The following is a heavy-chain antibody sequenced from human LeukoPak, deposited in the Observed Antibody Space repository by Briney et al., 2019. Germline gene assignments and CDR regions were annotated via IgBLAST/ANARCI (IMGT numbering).Heavy chain of an antibody. Sequence: GESLKISCKGSGYRFSSYWIGWVRQMPGKGLEWMGIIYPGDSDTRYSPSFQGQVTISADKSISTAYLQWSSLKASDTAMYYCARSVEMATWDAFDIWGQGTMVTVSS. V-gene: IGHV5-51*01. CDR3: ARSVEMATWDAFDI. J-gene: IGHJ3*02. CDR2: IYPGDSDT. CDR1: GYRFSSYW. D-gene: IGHD5-24*01.